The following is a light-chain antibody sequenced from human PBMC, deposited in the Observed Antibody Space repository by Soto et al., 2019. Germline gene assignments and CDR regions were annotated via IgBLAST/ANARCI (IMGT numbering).Light chain of an antibody. V-gene: IGKV1-39*01. CDR1: ESISSF. J-gene: IGKJ1*01. CDR2: GAS. Sequence: DIQMTQSPSTLYASVGDRVTITCRASESISSFLIWYQQTPGKAPKVLIYGASSLQTGVPSRFSGSGSGTDFTLTIDSLQPEDFAIYYCQQSYRARWKFGQGTKVEIK. CDR3: QQSYRARWK.